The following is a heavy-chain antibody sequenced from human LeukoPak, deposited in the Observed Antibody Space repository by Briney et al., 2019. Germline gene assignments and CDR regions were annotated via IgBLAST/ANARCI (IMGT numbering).Heavy chain of an antibody. D-gene: IGHD2-2*02. CDR3: AKGDAAAIYHYYGMDV. V-gene: IGHV3-23*01. Sequence: GGSLRLSCAASGFTLSSNYMSWVRQAPGEGLEWVSALSGSGGSTYNADSVKGRFTISRDNSKNTLYLQMNSLRAEDTAVYYCAKGDAAAIYHYYGMDVWGQGTTVTVSS. J-gene: IGHJ6*02. CDR1: GFTLSSNY. CDR2: LSGSGGST.